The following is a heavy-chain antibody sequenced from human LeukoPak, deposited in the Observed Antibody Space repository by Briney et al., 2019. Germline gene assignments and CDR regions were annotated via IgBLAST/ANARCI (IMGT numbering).Heavy chain of an antibody. Sequence: PSETLSLTCTVSGVSISRNNYYWDWIRQPPGKGLEYIGSIYYSGSTYYTPSLKSRFTISVDTSKNQFSLKLSSVTATDTAVYYCARHRGSSSNFDYWGQGTLVTVSS. D-gene: IGHD6-6*01. V-gene: IGHV4-39*01. CDR3: ARHRGSSSNFDY. CDR1: GVSISRNNYY. CDR2: IYYSGST. J-gene: IGHJ4*02.